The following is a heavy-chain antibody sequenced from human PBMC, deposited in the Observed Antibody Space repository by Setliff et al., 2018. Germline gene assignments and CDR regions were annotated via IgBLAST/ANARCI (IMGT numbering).Heavy chain of an antibody. Sequence: GGSLRLSCAASGFTFSSYAMSWVRQAPGKGLEWVSAISGSGGSTYYADSVKGRFTISRDNAENSLYLQMNNLRAEDTAVYYCAREVNDNFWSGYLYYYGMDVWGQGTTVTVSS. D-gene: IGHD3-3*01. V-gene: IGHV3-23*01. J-gene: IGHJ6*02. CDR3: AREVNDNFWSGYLYYYGMDV. CDR1: GFTFSSYA. CDR2: ISGSGGST.